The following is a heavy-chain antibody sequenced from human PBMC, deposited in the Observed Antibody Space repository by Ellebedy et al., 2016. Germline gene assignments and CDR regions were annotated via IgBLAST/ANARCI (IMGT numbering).Heavy chain of an antibody. CDR2: IYPGGRR. CDR1: GDSITSGGYS. D-gene: IGHD7-27*01. V-gene: IGHV4-30-2*01. Sequence: SETLSLTXTVSGDSITSGGYSWTWIRQPPGKGLEWIGYIYPGGRRKSNPSLQSRVAISIDTSKNQFSLKLTSLTAADTAVYYCARETNWYYFDFWGQGSLVTVSS. J-gene: IGHJ4*02. CDR3: ARETNWYYFDF.